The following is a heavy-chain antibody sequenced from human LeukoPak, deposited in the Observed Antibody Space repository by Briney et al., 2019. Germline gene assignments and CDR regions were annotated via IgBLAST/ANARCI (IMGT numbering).Heavy chain of an antibody. CDR2: IIPIFGTA. Sequence: GASVKVSCKASGGTFSSYAISWVRQAPGQGLEWMGGIIPIFGTANYAQKFQGRVTITTDESTSTAYMELSSLRSEDTAVYYCAREPGRAACPGYYYMDVWGKGTTVTVSS. CDR1: GGTFSSYA. CDR3: AREPGRAACPGYYYMDV. V-gene: IGHV1-69*05. J-gene: IGHJ6*03. D-gene: IGHD6-6*01.